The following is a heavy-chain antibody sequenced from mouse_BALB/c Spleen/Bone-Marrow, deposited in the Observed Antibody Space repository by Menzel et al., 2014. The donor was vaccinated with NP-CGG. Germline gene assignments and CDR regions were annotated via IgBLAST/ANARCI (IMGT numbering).Heavy chain of an antibody. Sequence: EVQLQQSGGGLVQPGGSLKLSCAASGFDFSRYWMSWVRQAPGKGLEWIGEINPDSSTINYTPSLKDKFIISRDNAKNTLYLQMSKVSSKDTALYYCALLGNYGYFDVWGAGTTVTVSS. V-gene: IGHV4-1*02. CDR3: ALLGNYGYFDV. CDR2: INPDSSTI. CDR1: GFDFSRYW. D-gene: IGHD2-1*01. J-gene: IGHJ1*01.